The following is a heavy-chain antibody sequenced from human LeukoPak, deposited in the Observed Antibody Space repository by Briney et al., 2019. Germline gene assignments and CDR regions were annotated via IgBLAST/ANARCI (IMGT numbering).Heavy chain of an antibody. J-gene: IGHJ4*02. D-gene: IGHD6-19*01. CDR3: ARMLDNSGWFDY. CDR1: GGSITSSRHY. V-gene: IGHV4-39*01. CDR2: IYYTGST. Sequence: SETLSLTCTVSGGSITSSRHYWGWIRQPPGKGLEWIGNIYYTGSTYYNPSLKSRVTISVDTSNNQFSLKVSSVTAADTAVYHCARMLDNSGWFDYWGQGTLVTVSS.